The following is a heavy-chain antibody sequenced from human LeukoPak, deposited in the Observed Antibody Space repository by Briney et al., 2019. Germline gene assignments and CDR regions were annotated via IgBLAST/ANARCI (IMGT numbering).Heavy chain of an antibody. V-gene: IGHV3-30-3*01. Sequence: GGSLRLSCAASGFTFSSYAMHWVRQAPGKGLEWVAVISYDGSNKYYADSAKGRFTISRDNSKNTLYLQMNSLRAEDTAVYYCARGSDDAFDIWGQGTMVTVSS. CDR3: ARGSDDAFDI. CDR2: ISYDGSNK. CDR1: GFTFSSYA. J-gene: IGHJ3*02. D-gene: IGHD1-1*01.